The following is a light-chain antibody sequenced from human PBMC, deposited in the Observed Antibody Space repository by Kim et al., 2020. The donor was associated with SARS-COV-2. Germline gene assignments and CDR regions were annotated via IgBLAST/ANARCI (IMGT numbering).Light chain of an antibody. CDR2: AAS. Sequence: YVGDRVTSSSRASQSISSYLGWYQQKPWKAAKLRMYAASSWRSGVPARFSGSGCGTDFTLTISGRQPEDFATYYGQQSYSTPRVTFGQGTRLEI. CDR1: QSISSY. V-gene: IGKV1-39*01. J-gene: IGKJ5*01. CDR3: QQSYSTPRVT.